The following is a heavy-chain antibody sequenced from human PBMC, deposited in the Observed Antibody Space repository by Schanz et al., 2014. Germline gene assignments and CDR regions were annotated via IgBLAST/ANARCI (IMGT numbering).Heavy chain of an antibody. CDR2: ISSSSGTI. D-gene: IGHD2-2*01. Sequence: VQLVESGGDLVKPGGSLRLSCEASGFTFSNYGMNWVRQAPDKGLKWVSYISSSSGTIYYADSVKGRFTISRDNAKNLLYLQMNGLRAEDTAVYFCARDLSSLIQGDVWGKGTTVTVSS. J-gene: IGHJ6*04. CDR3: ARDLSSLIQGDV. V-gene: IGHV3-48*01. CDR1: GFTFSNYG.